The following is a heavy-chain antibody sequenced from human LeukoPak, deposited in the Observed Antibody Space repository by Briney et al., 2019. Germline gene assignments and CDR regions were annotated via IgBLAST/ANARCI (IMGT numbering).Heavy chain of an antibody. J-gene: IGHJ4*02. CDR2: ISSSGSTM. CDR1: GFTFSSYE. V-gene: IGHV3-48*03. Sequence: GGSLRLSCAASGFTFSSYEMNWVRQAPGKGLEWISYISSSGSTMYYADSVKGRFTISRDNAKDSLYLQMNSLRAKDTAVYYCARDPALDYWGQGTLVTVSS. CDR3: ARDPALDY.